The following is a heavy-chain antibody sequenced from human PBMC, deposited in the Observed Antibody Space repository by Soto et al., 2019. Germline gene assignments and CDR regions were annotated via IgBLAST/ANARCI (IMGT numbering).Heavy chain of an antibody. D-gene: IGHD3-3*01. Sequence: QVQLVQSGAEVKKPGSSVKVSCKASGGNFNSHAINWVRQAPGQGLEWMGGFIPVLGTANYAQKFQGRVTITADRSKKTAYMELPSLISEDTAVYYCARGAFGGGYYANFDHWGQGTLVTVSS. J-gene: IGHJ4*02. CDR1: GGNFNSHA. V-gene: IGHV1-69*06. CDR3: ARGAFGGGYYANFDH. CDR2: FIPVLGTA.